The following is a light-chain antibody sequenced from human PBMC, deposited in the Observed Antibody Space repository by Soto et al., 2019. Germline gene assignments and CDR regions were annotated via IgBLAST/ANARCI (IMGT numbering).Light chain of an antibody. CDR3: QQSYSVPYT. Sequence: DIPMTQSPSSLSASVGDRVTITCRARQSISTYLNWYQQKPGKDPNLLIYAASSLQSGVPSRFSGSGSGTGFTLTISSLQPDDFAIYYCQQSYSVPYTFGQGTKLEIK. J-gene: IGKJ2*01. CDR1: QSISTY. CDR2: AAS. V-gene: IGKV1-39*01.